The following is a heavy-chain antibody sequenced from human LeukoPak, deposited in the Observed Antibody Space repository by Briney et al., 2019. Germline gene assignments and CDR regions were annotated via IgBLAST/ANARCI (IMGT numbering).Heavy chain of an antibody. CDR1: GFTFSSYS. D-gene: IGHD1-7*01. V-gene: IGHV3-21*01. J-gene: IGHJ3*02. CDR3: ARDHTNNWNYNAFDI. CDR2: ISSSSSYI. Sequence: GGSLRLSCAASGFTFSSYSMNWVRQAPGKGLEWVSCISSSSSYINYADSVKGRFTISRDNAKNSLYLQMNSLRAEDTAVYYCARDHTNNWNYNAFDIWGQGTMVTVSS.